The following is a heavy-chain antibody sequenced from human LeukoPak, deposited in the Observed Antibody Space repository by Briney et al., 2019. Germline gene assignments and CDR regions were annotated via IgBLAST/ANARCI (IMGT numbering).Heavy chain of an antibody. J-gene: IGHJ4*02. CDR1: GGSISSYY. D-gene: IGHD3-3*01. Sequence: PSETLSLTCTVSGGSISSYYWTWIRQPPGKGLEWIGYIYYSGSTNYNPSLKSRVTISVDTSKNQFSLKLSSVTAADTAVYYCARVASYDFWGGYYTFDYWGQGTLVTVSS. V-gene: IGHV4-59*01. CDR3: ARVASYDFWGGYYTFDY. CDR2: IYYSGST.